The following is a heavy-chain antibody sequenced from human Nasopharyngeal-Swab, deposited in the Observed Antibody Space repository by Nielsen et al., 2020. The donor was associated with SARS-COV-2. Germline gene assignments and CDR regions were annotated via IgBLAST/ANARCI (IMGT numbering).Heavy chain of an antibody. D-gene: IGHD2-2*01. V-gene: IGHV1-46*02. Sequence: ASVKVSCKASGYTFNNYYIHWVQQAPGRGLEWMGMINPGSGGTTYAQKFQGRVTMTRDTSTSTVFVDLSSLRSEDTAVYYCARRGRCSGSSCDMDVWGQGTTVTVSS. CDR2: INPGSGGT. CDR1: GYTFNNYY. J-gene: IGHJ6*02. CDR3: ARRGRCSGSSCDMDV.